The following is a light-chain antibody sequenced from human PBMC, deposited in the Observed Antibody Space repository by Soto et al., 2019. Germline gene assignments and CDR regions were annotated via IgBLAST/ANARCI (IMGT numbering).Light chain of an antibody. J-gene: IGKJ1*01. CDR3: QQYGGSPRT. CDR1: QSVSTNN. Sequence: IVLTQSSGTLSSSPGERATLSCRASQSVSTNNLAWYQQRPGQAPRLLIYDASNRATGIPARFSGSGSGTDFTLTISRLEPEDFAVYYCQQYGGSPRTFGQGTKVDIK. V-gene: IGKV3-20*01. CDR2: DAS.